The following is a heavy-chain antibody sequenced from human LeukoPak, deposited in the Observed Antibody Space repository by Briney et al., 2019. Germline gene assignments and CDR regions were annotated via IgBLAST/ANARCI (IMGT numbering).Heavy chain of an antibody. V-gene: IGHV4-59*01. Sequence: SETLSLTCTVSGGSISSYYWSWIRQPPGEGLEWIGYIYYSGSTNYNPSLKSRVTISVDTSKNQFSLKLSSVTAADTAVYYCARDSDSRFDYWGQGTLVTVSS. J-gene: IGHJ4*02. CDR3: ARDSDSRFDY. CDR1: GGSISSYY. D-gene: IGHD5-18*01. CDR2: IYYSGST.